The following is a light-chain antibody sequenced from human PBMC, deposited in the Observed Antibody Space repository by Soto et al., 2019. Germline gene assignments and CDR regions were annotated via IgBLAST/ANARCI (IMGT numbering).Light chain of an antibody. CDR2: AAS. J-gene: IGKJ1*01. Sequence: DIQMTQSPSSLSAFVGDRVTITCRASQAINTYLNWYQQKPGKAPTVLIYAASSLQSGVPSRFSGSGSGTDFTLTISSLQPEDYGTYFCQQSYSTPWTFGQGTKVEI. CDR3: QQSYSTPWT. CDR1: QAINTY. V-gene: IGKV1-39*01.